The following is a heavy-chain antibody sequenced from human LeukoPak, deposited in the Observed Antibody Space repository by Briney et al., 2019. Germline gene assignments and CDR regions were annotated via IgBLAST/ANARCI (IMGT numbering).Heavy chain of an antibody. CDR3: ARSTSSEYDIYHFDY. Sequence: GGSLRLSCAASGFTFSSYGMHWVRQAPGKGLEWVAVVWYDGINKYYADSVKGRFTISRDNSKNTLYLQMNSLRAEDTAVYYCARSTSSEYDIYHFDYWGQGTLVTVSS. CDR1: GFTFSSYG. D-gene: IGHD3-9*01. CDR2: VWYDGINK. J-gene: IGHJ4*02. V-gene: IGHV3-33*08.